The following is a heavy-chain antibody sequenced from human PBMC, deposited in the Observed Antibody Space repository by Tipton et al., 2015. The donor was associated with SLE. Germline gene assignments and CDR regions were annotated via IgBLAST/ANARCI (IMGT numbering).Heavy chain of an antibody. CDR3: ASTTIFGGYYYYMDV. CDR1: GGSISSYY. V-gene: IGHV4-59*01. CDR2: IYYSGST. Sequence: LTCTVSGGSISSYYWSWIRQPPGKGLEWIGYIYYSGSTNYNPSLKSRVTISVDTSKNQFSLKLSSVTAADTAVYYCASTTIFGGYYYYMDVWGKGTTVTVSS. D-gene: IGHD3-3*01. J-gene: IGHJ6*03.